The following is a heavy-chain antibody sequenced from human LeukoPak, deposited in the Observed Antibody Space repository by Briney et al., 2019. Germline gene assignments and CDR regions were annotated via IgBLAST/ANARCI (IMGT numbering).Heavy chain of an antibody. CDR1: GFSFSRYW. CDR2: INQDVIRI. CDR3: GRLKVDVTKFDY. Sequence: PGRSLKLSCAGSGFSFSRYWMAWVRQGPGKGLEWGASINQDVIRIHYVDSVKGRFTISRDNAKSSLFLQMTSLRVEDTAVYYCGRLKVDVTKFDYWSRGTLVTVSS. J-gene: IGHJ4*02. D-gene: IGHD2-8*01. V-gene: IGHV3-7*01.